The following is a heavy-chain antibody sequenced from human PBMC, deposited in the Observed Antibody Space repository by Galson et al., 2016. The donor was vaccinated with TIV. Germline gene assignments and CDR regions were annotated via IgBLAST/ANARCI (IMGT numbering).Heavy chain of an antibody. CDR2: AIPMFGTS. V-gene: IGHV1-69*13. CDR1: GDTFNSYA. D-gene: IGHD5-24*01. J-gene: IGHJ5*02. CDR3: AISSRRDRYGHTNWFDP. Sequence: SVKVSCKASGDTFNSYAINWVRQAPGQGLEWVGRAIPMFGTSNYAEEFQDRVTITADESMSTAYMELSSLTSDDTAVYYCAISSRRDRYGHTNWFDPWGQGTLVTVSS.